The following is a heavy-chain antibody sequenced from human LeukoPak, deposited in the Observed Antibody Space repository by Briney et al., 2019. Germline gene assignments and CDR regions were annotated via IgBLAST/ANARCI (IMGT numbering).Heavy chain of an antibody. CDR2: IIPIFGAP. CDR3: ARGRLQVALSSGHLKWLDP. Sequence: SVKVSCKASGSSFRSSTFAWVRQAPGRGLEWMGGIIPIFGAPNYALEFQGRATITTDESTSTVYMELSRLRSEDTAMYYCARGRLQVALSSGHLKWLDPWGQGSLVTVSS. CDR1: GSSFRSST. J-gene: IGHJ5*02. D-gene: IGHD3-22*01. V-gene: IGHV1-69*05.